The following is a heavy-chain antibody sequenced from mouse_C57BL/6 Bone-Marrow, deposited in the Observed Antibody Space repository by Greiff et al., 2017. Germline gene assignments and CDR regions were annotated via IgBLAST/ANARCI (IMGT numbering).Heavy chain of an antibody. CDR3: ARYHYDSAWFAY. J-gene: IGHJ3*01. CDR1: GYTFTSYW. V-gene: IGHV1-64*01. Sequence: VQLKQPGAELVKPGASVKLSCKASGYTFTSYWMHWVKQRPGQGLEWIGMIHPNSGSTNYNEKFKSKATLTVDKSSSTAYMQLSSLTSEDSAVYYCARYHYDSAWFAYWGQGTLVTVSA. D-gene: IGHD2-4*01. CDR2: IHPNSGST.